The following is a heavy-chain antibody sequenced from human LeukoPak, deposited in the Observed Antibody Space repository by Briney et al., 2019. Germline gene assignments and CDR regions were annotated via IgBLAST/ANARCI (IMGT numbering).Heavy chain of an antibody. CDR2: IYPGDSDT. Sequence: GESLKISCKASGYSFTNYWIAWVRQMPGKGLEWMGIIYPGDSDTRYSPSFQGQVTISADKSISTAYLQWSSLKASDTAMYYCARHLSESSSPGDAFDIWGQGTMVTVSS. CDR3: ARHLSESSSPGDAFDI. J-gene: IGHJ3*02. D-gene: IGHD6-6*01. V-gene: IGHV5-51*01. CDR1: GYSFTNYW.